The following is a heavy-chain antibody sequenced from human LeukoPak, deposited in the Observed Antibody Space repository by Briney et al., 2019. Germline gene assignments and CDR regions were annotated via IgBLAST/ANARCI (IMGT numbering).Heavy chain of an antibody. D-gene: IGHD3-22*01. V-gene: IGHV3-21*01. J-gene: IGHJ1*01. Sequence: GGSLRLSCAASGFTFSSYSMNWVRQAPGKGLEWVSSISSSSSYIYCADSVKGRFTISRENAKNSLYLQMNRLRAEDTAVYYCARDEHSTNYYDSSGYSAEYFQHWGQGTLVTVSS. CDR2: ISSSSSYI. CDR3: ARDEHSTNYYDSSGYSAEYFQH. CDR1: GFTFSSYS.